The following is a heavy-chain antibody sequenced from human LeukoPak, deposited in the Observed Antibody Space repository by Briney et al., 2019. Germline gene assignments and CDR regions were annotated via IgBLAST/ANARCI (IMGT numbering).Heavy chain of an antibody. CDR1: GYTLTGDG. J-gene: IGHJ6*02. CDR2: ISAYNGNT. D-gene: IGHD2-2*01. Sequence: ASVKASCEASGYTLTGDGISWVPQAPGQGLEWMGWISAYNGNTNYAQKLQGGVTMTTDTSTSKAYMELRSLRSDDTAVYYCARDSRVVPFAMAAYYYYCLDVWGQGTTVTVSS. CDR3: ARDSRVVPFAMAAYYYYCLDV. V-gene: IGHV1-18*01.